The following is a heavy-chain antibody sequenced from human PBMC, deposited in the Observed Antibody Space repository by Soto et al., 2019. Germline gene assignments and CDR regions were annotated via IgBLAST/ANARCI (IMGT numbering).Heavy chain of an antibody. D-gene: IGHD6-13*01. CDR3: ARLSIRQIALDY. CDR2: IYYSGST. J-gene: IGHJ4*02. V-gene: IGHV4-39*01. CDR1: GGSISSSSYY. Sequence: PSETLSLTCTVSGGSISSSSYYWGWIRQPPGKGLEWIGSIYYSGSTYYNPSLKSRVTISVDTSKNQFSLKLSSVTAADTAVYYCARLSIRQIALDYWGQGTLVTVSS.